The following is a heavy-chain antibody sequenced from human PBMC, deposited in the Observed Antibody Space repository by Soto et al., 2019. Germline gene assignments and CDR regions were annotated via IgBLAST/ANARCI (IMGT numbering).Heavy chain of an antibody. J-gene: IGHJ3*02. CDR3: ARNYYDSRPFLSRRQHAFDM. D-gene: IGHD3-22*01. CDR2: IYHSGNS. V-gene: IGHV4-31*03. Sequence: QVQLQESGPGLVKPSQTLSLTCTVSDDSISSGDYFWSWIRQYPGKGLEWIGYIYHSGNSYYNPSLKSRVTMSIDTSKRQFSLELSSVTAADTAVYFCARNYYDSRPFLSRRQHAFDMWGQGTLVTVSS. CDR1: DDSISSGDYF.